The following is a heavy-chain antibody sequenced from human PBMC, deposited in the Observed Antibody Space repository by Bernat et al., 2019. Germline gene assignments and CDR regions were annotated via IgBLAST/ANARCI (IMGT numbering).Heavy chain of an antibody. CDR1: GGSISSSSTYS. CDR3: ARPPHYGDIHLIDF. CDR2: TYYSGST. V-gene: IGHV4-39*01. D-gene: IGHD4-17*01. J-gene: IGHJ4*02. Sequence: QLQLQESGPGLVRPSETLSLTCTVSGGSISSSSTYSWGWIRQPPGKGLEWIANTYYSGSTYYNPSLKSRVTISVDTSKNQFSLNLSSVTAADTAVYYCARPPHYGDIHLIDFWGQGTLVIVSS.